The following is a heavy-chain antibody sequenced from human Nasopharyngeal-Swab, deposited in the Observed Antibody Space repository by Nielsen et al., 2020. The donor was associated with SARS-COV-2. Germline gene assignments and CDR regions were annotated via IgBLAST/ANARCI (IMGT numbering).Heavy chain of an antibody. CDR2: IYWDDDK. Sequence: SGPTLVQPTQTLTLTCTFSGFSLSTSGVGVGWIRQPPGKALEWLALIYWDDDKRYSPSLKGRLTITKDTSKNQVVLTMTNMDPVDTATYYCARSSSSTWYLGWFDPWGQGTLVTVSS. CDR1: GFSLSTSGVG. D-gene: IGHD6-13*01. CDR3: ARSSSSTWYLGWFDP. V-gene: IGHV2-5*02. J-gene: IGHJ5*02.